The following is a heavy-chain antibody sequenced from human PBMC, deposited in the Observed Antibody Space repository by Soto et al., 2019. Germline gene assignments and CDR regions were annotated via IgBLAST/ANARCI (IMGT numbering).Heavy chain of an antibody. CDR2: VSGSGPTT. D-gene: IGHD1-1*01. CDR1: GFSLWSYA. J-gene: IGHJ4*02. CDR3: AKPPDYPWNDY. Sequence: GGCLRVSCAACGFSLWSYAMGLGRQAPGKGLEWTSVVSGSGPTTYSADSVKGGSTISRDNPKDTLYLQMNNLRAEHTAVYYCAKPPDYPWNDYSGQGTLVTVSS. V-gene: IGHV3-23*01.